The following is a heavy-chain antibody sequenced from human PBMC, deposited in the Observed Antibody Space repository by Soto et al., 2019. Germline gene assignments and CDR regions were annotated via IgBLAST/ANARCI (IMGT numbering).Heavy chain of an antibody. D-gene: IGHD2-21*01. CDR3: AKESDYYSNSKWSFDS. CDR1: GFTFSHHG. Sequence: QVQLVESGGGVVQPGRSLRLSCAASGFTFSHHGMHWGRQAPGKGLEWLTVISSDGSITYDADSVKGRFTISRDNSKNTLYLQMNSLRAEDTAVYYCAKESDYYSNSKWSFDSWGQGTLVTVSS. J-gene: IGHJ4*02. CDR2: ISSDGSIT. V-gene: IGHV3-30*18.